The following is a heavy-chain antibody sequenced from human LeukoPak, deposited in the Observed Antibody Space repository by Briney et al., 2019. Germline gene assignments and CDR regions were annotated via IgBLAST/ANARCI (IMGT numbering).Heavy chain of an antibody. D-gene: IGHD3-10*01. CDR2: ISGSGGST. V-gene: IGHV3-23*01. J-gene: IGHJ4*02. Sequence: GGSLRLSCAASGFAFSSYGMSWVRQAPGKGLEWVSAISGSGGSTYYADSVKGRFTISRDNSKNTLYLQMNSLRAEDTAVYYCAKDHVLLWFGESIYYFDYWGQGTLVTVSS. CDR1: GFAFSSYG. CDR3: AKDHVLLWFGESIYYFDY.